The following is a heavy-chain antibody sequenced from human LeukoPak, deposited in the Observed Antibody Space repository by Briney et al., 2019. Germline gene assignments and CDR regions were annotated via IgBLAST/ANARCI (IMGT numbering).Heavy chain of an antibody. Sequence: ASVKVSCKASGYTLSGYGISWLRQAPGQGLEWVGWITTYNGDKKYSEKFRGRITMTTDTSTSTYYMELRSLRSDDTAIYYCARDCSNGVCYPRDYWGQGTLVIVST. J-gene: IGHJ4*02. CDR2: ITTYNGDK. CDR3: ARDCSNGVCYPRDY. CDR1: GYTLSGYG. D-gene: IGHD2-8*01. V-gene: IGHV1-18*01.